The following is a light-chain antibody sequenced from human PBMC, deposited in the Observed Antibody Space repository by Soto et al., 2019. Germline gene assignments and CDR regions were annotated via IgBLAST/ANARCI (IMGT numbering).Light chain of an antibody. V-gene: IGKV3-15*01. J-gene: IGKJ1*01. CDR1: QSVSSN. Sequence: EIVMTQSPATLSVSPGKTATLSCRASQSVSSNVAWYQQEPGRAPRLLIYGASTRATGIPATFSGSGSGTEFTLTISSMQSEDFAVYYCQQYNNWPPWTFGQGTKVEIK. CDR2: GAS. CDR3: QQYNNWPPWT.